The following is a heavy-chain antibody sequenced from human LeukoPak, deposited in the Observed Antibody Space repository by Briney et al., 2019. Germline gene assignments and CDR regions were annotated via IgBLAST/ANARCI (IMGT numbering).Heavy chain of an antibody. J-gene: IGHJ4*02. V-gene: IGHV3-23*01. CDR2: ISGSGGST. D-gene: IGHD6-13*01. CDR1: GFTFSSYA. Sequence: QTGGSLRLSCAASGFTFSSYAMSWVRQAPGKGLEWVSAISGSGGSTYYADSVRGRFTISRDNSKNTLYLQMNSLRAEDTAVYYCAKALSQLVPGGNWGQGTLVTVSS. CDR3: AKALSQLVPGGN.